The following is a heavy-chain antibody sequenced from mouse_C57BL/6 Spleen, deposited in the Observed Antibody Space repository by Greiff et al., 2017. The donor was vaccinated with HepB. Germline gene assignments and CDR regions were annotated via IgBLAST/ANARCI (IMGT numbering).Heavy chain of an antibody. D-gene: IGHD3-2*02. Sequence: QVHVKQSGAELVRPGSSVKLSCKASGYTFTSYWMHWVKQRPIQGLEWIGNIDPSDSETHYNQKFKDKATLTVDKSSSTAYMQLSSLTSEDSAVYYCARRGAAQAPWFAYWGQGTLVTVSA. CDR3: ARRGAAQAPWFAY. V-gene: IGHV1-52*01. J-gene: IGHJ3*01. CDR1: GYTFTSYW. CDR2: IDPSDSET.